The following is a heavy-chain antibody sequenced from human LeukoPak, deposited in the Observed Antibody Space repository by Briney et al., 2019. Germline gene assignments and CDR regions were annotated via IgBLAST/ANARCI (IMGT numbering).Heavy chain of an antibody. CDR3: ARTPYSSGWYAAFDI. J-gene: IGHJ3*02. V-gene: IGHV5-51*01. Sequence: GESLKISCTGSGYIFTSYWIGWVRQMPGKGLEWMGIIYPGDSDTRYSPSFQGQVTISADKSISTAYLQWSSLKASDTAMYYCARTPYSSGWYAAFDIWGQGTMVTVSS. D-gene: IGHD6-19*01. CDR1: GYIFTSYW. CDR2: IYPGDSDT.